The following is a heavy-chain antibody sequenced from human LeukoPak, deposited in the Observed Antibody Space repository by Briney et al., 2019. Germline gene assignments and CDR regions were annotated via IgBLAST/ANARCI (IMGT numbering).Heavy chain of an antibody. CDR3: ANFIAASGTYYFDY. CDR1: GFTFSSHE. J-gene: IGHJ4*02. Sequence: HTGGSLRLSCAASGFTFSSHEMNWVRQAPGKGLEWVSYISTSGSTIYYADSVKGRFTISRDNAKNSLYLQMNSLRAEDTAVYYCANFIAASGTYYFDYWGQGTLVTVSS. D-gene: IGHD6-13*01. CDR2: ISTSGSTI. V-gene: IGHV3-48*03.